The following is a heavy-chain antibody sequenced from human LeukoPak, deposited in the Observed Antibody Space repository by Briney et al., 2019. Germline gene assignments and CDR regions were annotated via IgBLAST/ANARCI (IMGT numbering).Heavy chain of an antibody. CDR2: ISAYNGNT. D-gene: IGHD3-3*01. CDR3: ARSIMIFGVVKRSDAFDI. V-gene: IGHV1-18*01. Sequence: ASVKVSXKASGYTFTSYGISWVRQAPGQGLEWMGWISAYNGNTNYAQKLQGRVTMTTDTSTSTAYMELRSLRSDDTAVYYCARSIMIFGVVKRSDAFDIWGQGTMVTVSS. CDR1: GYTFTSYG. J-gene: IGHJ3*02.